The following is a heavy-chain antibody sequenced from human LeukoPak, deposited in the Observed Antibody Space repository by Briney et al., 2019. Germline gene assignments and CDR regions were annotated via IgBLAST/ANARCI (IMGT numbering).Heavy chain of an antibody. CDR2: ISGSGGST. V-gene: IGHV3-23*01. J-gene: IGHJ3*02. CDR1: GFTFSSYA. Sequence: GSLRLSCAASGFTFSSYAMSWVRQAPGKGLEWVSAISGSGGSTYYADSVKGRFTISRDNSKNTLYLQMNSLRAEDTAVYYCAREPYDSSGYRDAFDIWGQGTMVTVSS. CDR3: AREPYDSSGYRDAFDI. D-gene: IGHD3-22*01.